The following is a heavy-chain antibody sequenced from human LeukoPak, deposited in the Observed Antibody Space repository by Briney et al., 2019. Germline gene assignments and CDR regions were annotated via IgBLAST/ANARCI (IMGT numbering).Heavy chain of an antibody. Sequence: PGGSLRLSCAASGFTFSGYAMHGVGQAPGKGLEWVAVISYDGSNKYYADSVKGRFTISRDNSKNTLYLQMNSLRAEDTAVYYCASLSWDYFDYWGQGTLVTVSS. D-gene: IGHD2-15*01. V-gene: IGHV3-30*04. CDR2: ISYDGSNK. CDR3: ASLSWDYFDY. J-gene: IGHJ4*02. CDR1: GFTFSGYA.